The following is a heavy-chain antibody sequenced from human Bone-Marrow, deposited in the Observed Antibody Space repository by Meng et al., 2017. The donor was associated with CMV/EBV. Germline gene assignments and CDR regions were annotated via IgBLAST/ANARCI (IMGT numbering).Heavy chain of an antibody. CDR1: GFTFSSYW. CDR3: ARVGCSSTSCYYRWLGVYYFDY. V-gene: IGHV3-7*01. Sequence: LSLTCAASGFTFSSYWMSWVRQAPGKGLEWVANIKQDGSEKYYVDSVKGRFTISRDNAKNSLYLQMNSLRAEDTAVYYCARVGCSSTSCYYRWLGVYYFDYWGQGTLVTFSS. CDR2: IKQDGSEK. D-gene: IGHD2-2*01. J-gene: IGHJ4*02.